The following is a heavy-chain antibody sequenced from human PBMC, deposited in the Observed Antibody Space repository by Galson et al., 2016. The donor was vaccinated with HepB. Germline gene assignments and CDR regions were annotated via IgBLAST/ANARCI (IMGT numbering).Heavy chain of an antibody. V-gene: IGHV3-7*04. D-gene: IGHD5-12*01. CDR1: GFTFNNYA. CDR2: IKQDGSEK. CDR3: ARAGRYSGYDYRY. J-gene: IGHJ4*02. Sequence: SLRLSCAASGFTFNNYAMSWVRQAPGKGLEWVASIKQDGSEKYYVDSVKGRFTISRDNAKNSLFLQMNSLRVEDTAVYYCARAGRYSGYDYRYWGQGTLVTVSS.